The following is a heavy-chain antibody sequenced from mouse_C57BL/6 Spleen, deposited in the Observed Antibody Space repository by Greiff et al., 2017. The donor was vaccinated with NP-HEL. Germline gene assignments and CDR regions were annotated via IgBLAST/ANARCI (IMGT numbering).Heavy chain of an antibody. CDR1: GYAFSSYW. V-gene: IGHV1-80*01. J-gene: IGHJ3*01. CDR3: ASSPHYDDDSAGFAY. CDR2: IYPGDGDT. Sequence: VQGVESGAELAKPGASVKISCKASGYAFSSYWMNWVKQRPGKGLEWIGHIYPGDGDTNYNGKFKGKATLTADKSSSTAYLQLSSLTSEDTAVYFCASSPHYDDDSAGFAYWGQGTLVTVSA. D-gene: IGHD2-4*01.